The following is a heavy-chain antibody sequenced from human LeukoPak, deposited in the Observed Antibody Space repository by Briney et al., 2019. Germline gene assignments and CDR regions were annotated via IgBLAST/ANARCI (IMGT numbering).Heavy chain of an antibody. V-gene: IGHV3-74*01. Sequence: GGSLRLSCAASGFTFSSYAMSWVRQAPGKGLVWVSRINSDGSSTSYADSVKGRFTISRDNAKNTLYLQMNSLRAEDTAVYYCARDGGYDDAFDIWGQGTMVTVSS. D-gene: IGHD5-12*01. CDR2: INSDGSST. J-gene: IGHJ3*02. CDR3: ARDGGYDDAFDI. CDR1: GFTFSSYA.